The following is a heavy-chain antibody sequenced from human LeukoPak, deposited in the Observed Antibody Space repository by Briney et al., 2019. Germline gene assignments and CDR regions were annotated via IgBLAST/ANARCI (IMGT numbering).Heavy chain of an antibody. V-gene: IGHV4-39*07. J-gene: IGHJ6*02. Sequence: PSETLSLTCTVSGGSISSSSYYWGWIRQPPGKGLEWIGSIYYSGSTYYNPSLKSRVTISVDTSKNQFSLKLSSVTAADTAVYYCARIKSAMGLIYYYYGMDVWGQGTTVTVSS. CDR2: IYYSGST. CDR3: ARIKSAMGLIYYYYGMDV. D-gene: IGHD5-18*01. CDR1: GGSISSSSYY.